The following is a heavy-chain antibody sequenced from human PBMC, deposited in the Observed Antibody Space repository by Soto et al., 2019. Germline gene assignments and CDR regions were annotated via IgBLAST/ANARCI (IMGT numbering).Heavy chain of an antibody. D-gene: IGHD4-17*01. CDR3: ANAYGGNTYGMDV. CDR2: IYYSGST. J-gene: IGHJ6*02. V-gene: IGHV4-30-4*01. Sequence: PSLTCTVSGGSISSGDYYWSWIRQPPGKGLEWIGYIYYSGSTYYNPSLKSRVTISVDTSKNQFSLKLSSVTAADTAVYYCANAYGGNTYGMDVWGQGATVTVSS. CDR1: GGSISSGDYY.